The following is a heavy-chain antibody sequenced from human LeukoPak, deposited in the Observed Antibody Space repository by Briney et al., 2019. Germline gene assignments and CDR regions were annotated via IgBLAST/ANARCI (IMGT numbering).Heavy chain of an antibody. CDR3: ARDPRPGIAAAGLSP. CDR1: GYTFTSYA. V-gene: IGHV1-3*01. D-gene: IGHD6-13*01. J-gene: IGHJ5*02. Sequence: ASVKVSCKASGYTFTSYAMHWVRQAPGQRLEWMGWINAGNGNTKYSQKFQGRVTITRDTSASTAYMELSSLRSDDTAVYYCARDPRPGIAAAGLSPWGQGTLVTVSS. CDR2: INAGNGNT.